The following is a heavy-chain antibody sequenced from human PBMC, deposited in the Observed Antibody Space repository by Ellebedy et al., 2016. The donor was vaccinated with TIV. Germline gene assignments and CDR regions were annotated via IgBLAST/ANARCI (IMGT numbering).Heavy chain of an antibody. CDR3: AREYYDCWSGYRGGVGFDP. J-gene: IGHJ5*02. Sequence: GESLKISCKGSGYSFTSYWIGWVRQMPGKGLEWMGIIYPGDSDTRYSPSFQGQVTISADKSISTAYLQWSSLKASDTAMYYCAREYYDCWSGYRGGVGFDPWGQGTLVTVSS. CDR1: GYSFTSYW. D-gene: IGHD3-3*01. CDR2: IYPGDSDT. V-gene: IGHV5-51*01.